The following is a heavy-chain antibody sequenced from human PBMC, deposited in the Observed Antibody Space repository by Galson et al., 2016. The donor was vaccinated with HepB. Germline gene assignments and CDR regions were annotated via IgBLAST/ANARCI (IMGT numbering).Heavy chain of an antibody. V-gene: IGHV1-69*13. CDR2: IIPIFGTA. D-gene: IGHD2-21*02. J-gene: IGHJ4*02. CDR3: ARALPVTSINFFDY. CDR1: GGVFSSYG. Sequence: SVKVSCKASGGVFSSYGINWVRQAPGQGLEWMGGIIPIFGTANYAQKFQGRVTITADEATTTAYMELSSLTFEDTAVYYCARALPVTSINFFDYWGQGTLVTASS.